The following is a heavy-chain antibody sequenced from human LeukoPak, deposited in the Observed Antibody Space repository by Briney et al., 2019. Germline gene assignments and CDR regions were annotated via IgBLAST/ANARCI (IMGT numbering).Heavy chain of an antibody. CDR3: ARHGSYWDFDY. V-gene: IGHV4-59*08. CDR1: GGSVNNSY. D-gene: IGHD1-26*01. Sequence: SQTLSLTCTVCGGSVNNSYWSWIRQRPGKGLEWIGYIYYSGNTNYNPSLKSRVTISVDMSKNDFSLKLSSVIAADTAVYYCARHGSYWDFDYWGQGTLATVSS. J-gene: IGHJ4*02. CDR2: IYYSGNT.